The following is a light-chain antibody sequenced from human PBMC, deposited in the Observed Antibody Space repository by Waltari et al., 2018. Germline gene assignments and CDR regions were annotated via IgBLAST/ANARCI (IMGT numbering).Light chain of an antibody. CDR2: EVS. J-gene: IGLJ3*02. CDR3: SSYSGTSTWV. V-gene: IGLV2-14*01. CDR1: NSDVGAYNY. Sequence: QSALPQPASVSGSPGQSITISCTGTNSDVGAYNYVSWYQQHPGKVPKLMIYEVSNRPSGVSNRFSGSKSGNTASLTISGLQAEDEGDYYCSSYSGTSTWVFGGGTKLTVL.